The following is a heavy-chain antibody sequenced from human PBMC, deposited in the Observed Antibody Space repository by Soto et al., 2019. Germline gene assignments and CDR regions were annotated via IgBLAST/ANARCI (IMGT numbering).Heavy chain of an antibody. CDR1: GGTFSSYT. J-gene: IGHJ3*02. CDR3: ARELAVAGTGAFDI. Sequence: SVKVSCKASGGTFSSYTISWVRQAPGQGLEWMGRIIPILGIANYAQKFQGRVTMTRDTSTSTVYMELSSLRSEDTAVYYCARELAVAGTGAFDIWGQGTMVTVSS. CDR2: IIPILGIA. D-gene: IGHD6-19*01. V-gene: IGHV1-69*04.